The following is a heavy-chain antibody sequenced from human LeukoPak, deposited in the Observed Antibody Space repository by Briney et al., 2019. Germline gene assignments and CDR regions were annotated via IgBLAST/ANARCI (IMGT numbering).Heavy chain of an antibody. CDR1: GYSFTSYW. Sequence: GESLKISCKGSGYSFTSYWIGWVRQMPGKGLEWMGIIYPGDCDTRYSPSFQGQVTISADKSISTAYLQWSSLKASDTAMYYCARQAYCGGDCYSNFDYWGQGTLVTVSS. CDR3: ARQAYCGGDCYSNFDY. D-gene: IGHD2-21*02. CDR2: IYPGDCDT. V-gene: IGHV5-51*01. J-gene: IGHJ4*02.